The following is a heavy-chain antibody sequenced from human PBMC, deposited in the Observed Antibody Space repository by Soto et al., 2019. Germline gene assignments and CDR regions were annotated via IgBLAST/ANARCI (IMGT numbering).Heavy chain of an antibody. V-gene: IGHV4-39*01. Sequence: PSETLSRTCTVSGGSISSNTYYWGWIRQPPGKGLEWIGSIYYSGSTYYNPSLKSRVTISVDTSKNQFSLKLSSVTAADTAVYYCASYRGYSYGNGFDIWGQGTMVTVSS. D-gene: IGHD5-18*01. J-gene: IGHJ3*02. CDR1: GGSISSNTYY. CDR3: ASYRGYSYGNGFDI. CDR2: IYYSGST.